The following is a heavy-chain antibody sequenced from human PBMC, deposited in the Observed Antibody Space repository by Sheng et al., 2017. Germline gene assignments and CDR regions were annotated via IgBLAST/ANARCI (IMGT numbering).Heavy chain of an antibody. Sequence: QVQLVQSGTEVKKPESSVKISCKASGDTFSSYTISWVRQAPGQGLEWMGGINPILGDTNYAQRFQRRLTITADESTSTAYMDLTTLGSGDTAVYYCVRGYCSGGTCGFDYWGQGTLVTVSS. CDR2: INPILGDT. CDR1: GDTFSSYT. CDR3: VRGYCSGGTCGFDY. D-gene: IGHD2-15*01. V-gene: IGHV1-69*10. J-gene: IGHJ4*02.